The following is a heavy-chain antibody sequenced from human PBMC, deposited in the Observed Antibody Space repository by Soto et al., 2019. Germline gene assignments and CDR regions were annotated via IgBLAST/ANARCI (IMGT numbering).Heavy chain of an antibody. CDR1: GFTFSSYG. D-gene: IGHD3-22*01. CDR3: AKNYYDSSVLP. CDR2: ISYDGSNK. J-gene: IGHJ5*02. Sequence: GSLRLSCAASGFTFSSYGMHWVRQAPGKGLEWVAVISYDGSNKYYADSVKGRFTISRDNSKNTLYLQMNSLRAEDTAVYYCAKNYYDSSVLPWGQGTLVTVSS. V-gene: IGHV3-30*18.